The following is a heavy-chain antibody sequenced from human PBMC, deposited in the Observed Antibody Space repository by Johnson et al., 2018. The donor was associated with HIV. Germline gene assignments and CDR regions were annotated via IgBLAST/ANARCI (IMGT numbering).Heavy chain of an antibody. D-gene: IGHD3-22*01. CDR3: AKDFSYDSSAYYYVPFDI. J-gene: IGHJ3*02. CDR2: ISYDGSNK. Sequence: QVQLMESGGGVVQPGRSLRLSCAASGFTFSSYSMHWVRQAPGKGLEWVAVISYDGSNKYYADSVKGRFTISRDNSKNTVYLQMNSLRAEDTAVYYCAKDFSYDSSAYYYVPFDIWGQGTMVTVSS. V-gene: IGHV3-30*04. CDR1: GFTFSSYS.